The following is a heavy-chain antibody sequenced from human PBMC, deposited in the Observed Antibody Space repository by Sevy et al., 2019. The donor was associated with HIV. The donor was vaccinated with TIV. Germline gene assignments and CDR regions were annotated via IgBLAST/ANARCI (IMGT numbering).Heavy chain of an antibody. CDR3: AKHAMTAAATWFDP. J-gene: IGHJ5*02. CDR1: GGSISRSSYY. V-gene: IGHV4-39*01. D-gene: IGHD6-13*01. Sequence: SETLSLTCTVSGGSISRSSYYWGWIRQPPGKGLEWIGSIYYSGNTYYNPSLKSRVTISVDTSKSQLSLKLSSVTAADTAVYYCAKHAMTAAATWFDPWGQGILVTVSS. CDR2: IYYSGNT.